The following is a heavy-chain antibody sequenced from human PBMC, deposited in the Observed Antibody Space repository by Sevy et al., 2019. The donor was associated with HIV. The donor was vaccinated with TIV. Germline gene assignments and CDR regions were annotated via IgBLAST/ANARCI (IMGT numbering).Heavy chain of an antibody. J-gene: IGHJ3*02. D-gene: IGHD3-22*01. CDR1: GFTFSSYG. Sequence: GGSLRLSCAASGFTFSSYGMHWVRQAPGKGLEWVAVIWNDRSNKNYADSVKGRFTISKDNSKNTLHLQMNSLKAEDTAVYYCASLPNNYYDSSGYSGNDAFDIWGQGTMVTVSS. CDR2: IWNDRSNK. CDR3: ASLPNNYYDSSGYSGNDAFDI. V-gene: IGHV3-33*01.